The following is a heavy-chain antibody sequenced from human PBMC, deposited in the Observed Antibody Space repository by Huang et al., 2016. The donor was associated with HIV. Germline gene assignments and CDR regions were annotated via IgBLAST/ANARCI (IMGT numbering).Heavy chain of an antibody. Sequence: QVQLQESGPGLVKPSETLSLTCTVSGGSISSHYWSWIRQPPGKGLEWIGSIYYSGSTNYSPSLKSRVTLSGDTSKTQFSLKLTSVTAADTAVYYCAGEPDALDIWGQGTMVTVSS. CDR3: AGEPDALDI. V-gene: IGHV4-59*11. CDR2: IYYSGST. J-gene: IGHJ3*02. CDR1: GGSISSHY.